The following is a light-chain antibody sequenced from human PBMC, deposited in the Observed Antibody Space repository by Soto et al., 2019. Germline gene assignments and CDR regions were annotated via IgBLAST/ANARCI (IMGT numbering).Light chain of an antibody. CDR2: EVS. J-gene: IGLJ3*02. Sequence: QSALTQPPSASGSPGQSVTISCTGTTSDVGGYNYVSWYQQHPGNAPKLMIYEVSKRPSVVPDRFSGSKSGNTASLTVSGLHAEDEADYYYSSYAGSNSWVFGGGTKLTVL. CDR1: TSDVGGYNY. V-gene: IGLV2-8*01. CDR3: SSYAGSNSWV.